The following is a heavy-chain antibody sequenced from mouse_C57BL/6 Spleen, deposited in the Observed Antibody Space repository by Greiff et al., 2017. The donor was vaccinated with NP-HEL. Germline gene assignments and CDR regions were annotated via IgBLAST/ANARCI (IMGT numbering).Heavy chain of an antibody. CDR3: ARRSGRYWYFDV. V-gene: IGHV5-4*03. Sequence: EVKLVESGGGLVKPGGSLKLSCAASGFTFSSYAMSWVRQTPEKRLEWVATISDGGSYTYYPDNVKGRFTISRDNAKNNLYLQMSHLKSEDTAMYYCARRSGRYWYFDVWGTGTTVTVSS. CDR2: ISDGGSYT. D-gene: IGHD4-1*01. J-gene: IGHJ1*03. CDR1: GFTFSSYA.